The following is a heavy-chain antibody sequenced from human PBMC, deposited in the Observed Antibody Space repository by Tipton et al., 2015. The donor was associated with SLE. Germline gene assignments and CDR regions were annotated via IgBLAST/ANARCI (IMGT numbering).Heavy chain of an antibody. CDR2: IKHDGSVQ. J-gene: IGHJ6*03. CDR3: ARDPHLYFYYMGV. Sequence: SLRLSCAASGFTFETHWMNWVRQAPGKGLEWVANIKHDGSVQYYVDSVKGRFTISRDNAKKSLYLQMNSLRAEDTAVYYCARDPHLYFYYMGVWGKGTTVTVSS. CDR1: GFTFETHW. V-gene: IGHV3-7*01.